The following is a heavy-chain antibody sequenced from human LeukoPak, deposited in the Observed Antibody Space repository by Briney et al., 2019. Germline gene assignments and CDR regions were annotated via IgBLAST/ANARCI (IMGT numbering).Heavy chain of an antibody. Sequence: GGSLRLSCAASGFTFSSYAMHWVRQAPGKGLEGVAVISYDGSNKYYADSVKGRFTISRDNSKNTLYLQMNSLRAEDTAVYYCGRGSASGSYSPVDYWGQGTLVTVSS. D-gene: IGHD1-26*01. J-gene: IGHJ4*02. CDR1: GFTFSSYA. CDR3: GRGSASGSYSPVDY. CDR2: ISYDGSNK. V-gene: IGHV3-30*07.